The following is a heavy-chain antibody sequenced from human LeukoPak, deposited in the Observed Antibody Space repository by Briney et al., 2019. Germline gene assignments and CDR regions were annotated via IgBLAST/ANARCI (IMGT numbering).Heavy chain of an antibody. D-gene: IGHD1-26*01. J-gene: IGHJ4*02. V-gene: IGHV5-51*01. CDR2: IYPGDSDT. Sequence: GESLKISCKGSGYSFSDYWIGWVRQMPGKGLEWMGIIYPGDSDTTYSPSFQGQVTISTDKSISTASLQWSSLKASDTAMYYCARLPGSLSGEVFDSWGQGTLVTVSS. CDR1: GYSFSDYW. CDR3: ARLPGSLSGEVFDS.